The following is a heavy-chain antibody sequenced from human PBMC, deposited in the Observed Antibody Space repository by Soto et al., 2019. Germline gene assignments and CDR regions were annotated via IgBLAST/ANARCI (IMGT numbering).Heavy chain of an antibody. CDR2: LTPIFDAP. J-gene: IGHJ3*01. Sequence: HVQLVQSGAAVKKPGSSVKVSCKSSGGPFSGHTMNWVRQAPGQGLEWMGGLTPIFDAPIYAQNFRGRFTITADEPASTAYMELSSLTSEDTAVYYCARDRREVVGNDAFDFWGQGTMVTVSS. D-gene: IGHD2-15*01. CDR1: GGPFSGHT. CDR3: ARDRREVVGNDAFDF. V-gene: IGHV1-69*12.